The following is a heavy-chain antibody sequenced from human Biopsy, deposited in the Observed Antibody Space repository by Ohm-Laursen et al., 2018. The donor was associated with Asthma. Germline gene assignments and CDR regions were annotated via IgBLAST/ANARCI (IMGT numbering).Heavy chain of an antibody. V-gene: IGHV3-53*01. CDR2: IYSGGTS. D-gene: IGHD5-18*01. CDR3: ARGYSLGGDFHY. CDR1: GFTVSRDH. Sequence: GSLRLSCSASGFTVSRDHMFWVRQAPGKGLEWVSVIYSGGTSDTADSVRGRFTISRDFYKNTLYLQMDSLRVADTAVYYCARGYSLGGDFHYWGQGILVTVSS. J-gene: IGHJ4*02.